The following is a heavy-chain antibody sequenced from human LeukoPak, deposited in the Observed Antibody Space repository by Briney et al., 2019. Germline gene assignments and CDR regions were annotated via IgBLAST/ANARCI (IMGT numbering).Heavy chain of an antibody. CDR2: ISWNSGNI. D-gene: IGHD3-22*01. CDR3: AKDDDDSRGSDY. V-gene: IGHV3-9*01. CDR1: GFTFDDYA. J-gene: IGHJ4*02. Sequence: GRSLRLSCAASGFTFDDYAVHWVRQAPGKGLEWVSGISWNSGNIGYADSVKGRFTISRDNAKNSLYLQMNSLRVEDTALYYCAKDDDDSRGSDYWGQGTLVTVSS.